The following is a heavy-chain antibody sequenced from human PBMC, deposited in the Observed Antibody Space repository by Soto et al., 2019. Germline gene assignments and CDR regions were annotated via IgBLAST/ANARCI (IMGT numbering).Heavy chain of an antibody. CDR3: ARDLLWSAQKPIDF. J-gene: IGHJ4*02. CDR1: GYTFSGYN. CDR2: INPNSGAT. V-gene: IGHV1-2*02. D-gene: IGHD2-21*01. Sequence: QVRLQQSGAEVKKPGASVKVSCKASGYTFSGYNTHWVRQAPGQGLEWMGWINPNSGATNFARRFQGRVSMTRDTSIGTAYMELTNLTSDDTAVYFCARDLLWSAQKPIDFWGQGTLVTVSS.